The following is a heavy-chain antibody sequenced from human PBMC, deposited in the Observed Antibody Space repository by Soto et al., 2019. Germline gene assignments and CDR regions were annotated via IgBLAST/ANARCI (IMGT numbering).Heavy chain of an antibody. CDR2: IYYSGST. CDR3: ARGSDFLYYYGMDV. J-gene: IGHJ6*02. D-gene: IGHD5-12*01. Sequence: QVQLQESGPGLVKPSETLSLTCTVSGGSISSYFWTWIRQPPGKGLEWIGYIYYSGSTNYNPSLKSRVTISVDTSKNQFSLELSSVTAADTAVYYCARGSDFLYYYGMDVWGQGTTVTVSS. CDR1: GGSISSYF. V-gene: IGHV4-59*01.